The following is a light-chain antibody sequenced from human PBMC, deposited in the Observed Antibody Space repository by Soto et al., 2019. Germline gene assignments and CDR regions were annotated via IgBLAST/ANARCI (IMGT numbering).Light chain of an antibody. J-gene: IGLJ2*01. CDR2: DVS. CDR3: SSYTSSSTLG. Sequence: QSALTQPASVSGSPGQSITISCTGTSSDVGGYNYVSWYQQHPGKAPKLMIYDVSNRPSGVSNRFSGSKSGNTASLTISRLQAEDEADYYCSSYTSSSTLGFGGGTQLTVL. CDR1: SSDVGGYNY. V-gene: IGLV2-14*01.